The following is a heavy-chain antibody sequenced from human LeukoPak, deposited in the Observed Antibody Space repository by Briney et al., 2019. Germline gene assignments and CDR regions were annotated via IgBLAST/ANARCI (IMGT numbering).Heavy chain of an antibody. J-gene: IGHJ3*02. V-gene: IGHV3-23*01. CDR3: ARDTGYCTNGVCYDAFDM. CDR2: ISGSGGST. D-gene: IGHD2-8*01. CDR1: GFTFSSYA. Sequence: GGSLRLSCAASGFTFSSYAMSWVRQAPGKGLEWVSAISGSGGSTYYADSVKGRFTISRDNAENSLYLQMNILRAEDTAVYYCARDTGYCTNGVCYDAFDMWGQGTMVTVSS.